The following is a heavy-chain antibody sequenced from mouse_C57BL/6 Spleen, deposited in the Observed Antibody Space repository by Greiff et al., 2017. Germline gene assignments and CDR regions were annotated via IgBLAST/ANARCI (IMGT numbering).Heavy chain of an antibody. CDR2: IYPGDGDT. J-gene: IGHJ3*01. V-gene: IGHV1-82*01. D-gene: IGHD2-1*01. Sequence: VQLMQSGPELVKPGASVKISCKASGYAFSSSWMNWVKQRPGKGLEWIGRIYPGDGDTNYNGKFKGKATLTADKSSSTAYMQLSSLTSEDSAVYFCARWNYGNSAYWGQGTLVTVSA. CDR1: GYAFSSSW. CDR3: ARWNYGNSAY.